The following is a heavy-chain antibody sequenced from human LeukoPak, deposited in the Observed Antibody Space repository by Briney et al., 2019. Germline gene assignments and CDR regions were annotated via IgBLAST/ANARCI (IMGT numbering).Heavy chain of an antibody. CDR2: IYSGGST. J-gene: IGHJ4*02. Sequence: GGSLRLSCAASGFTVSSNYMSWVRQAPGKGLEWVSVIYSGGSTYYADSVKGRLTISRDNSKNTLYLQMNSLRAEDTAVYYCARRSYDSSGYYSSWGQGTLVTVSS. V-gene: IGHV3-53*01. CDR1: GFTVSSNY. D-gene: IGHD3-22*01. CDR3: ARRSYDSSGYYSS.